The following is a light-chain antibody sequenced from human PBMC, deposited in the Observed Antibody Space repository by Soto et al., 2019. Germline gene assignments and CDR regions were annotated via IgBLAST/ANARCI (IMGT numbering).Light chain of an antibody. Sequence: DIVMTQSPATLSVSPGERATLSCRASQSVHSNLAWYQQIPGQAPRLLFHGASTRATDVPARFSGSGSGTEFTLTISSLQSEDFAVYYCQQYNDWPPVFGQGTKVEV. J-gene: IGKJ1*01. V-gene: IGKV3-15*01. CDR1: QSVHSN. CDR2: GAS. CDR3: QQYNDWPPV.